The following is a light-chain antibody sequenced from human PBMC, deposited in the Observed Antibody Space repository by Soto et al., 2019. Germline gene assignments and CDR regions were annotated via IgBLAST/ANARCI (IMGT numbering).Light chain of an antibody. J-gene: IGLJ3*02. V-gene: IGLV1-44*01. Sequence: QSVLTQPPSASGTPGQRVTISCSGSSSNIGSTSVNWYQHLPGTAPKLIIYSNNQRPSGVPDRFSGSKSGNTASLTISGLQADDEADYFCCSYTASDIWVFGGGTKVTVL. CDR3: CSYTASDIWV. CDR1: SSNIGSTS. CDR2: SNN.